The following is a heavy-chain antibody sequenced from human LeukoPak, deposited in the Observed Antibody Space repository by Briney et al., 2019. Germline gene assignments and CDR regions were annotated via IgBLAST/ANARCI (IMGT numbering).Heavy chain of an antibody. Sequence: GGSLRLSCATSGFSFSSYAMSWVRQAPGKGLEWVSAMSSSDDGRYYAASVRGRFTISRDTSRSTLYLQMNSLRAEDTAVYYCARDVATISNWFDPWGQGTLVTVSS. CDR3: ARDVATISNWFDP. V-gene: IGHV3-23*01. D-gene: IGHD5-24*01. CDR2: MSSSDDGR. J-gene: IGHJ5*02. CDR1: GFSFSSYA.